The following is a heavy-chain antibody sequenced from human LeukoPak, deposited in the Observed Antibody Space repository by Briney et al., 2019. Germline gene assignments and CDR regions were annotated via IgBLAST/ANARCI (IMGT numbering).Heavy chain of an antibody. CDR3: ARDRGNQRGYYYYYMDV. D-gene: IGHD1-14*01. CDR2: ISSSSSYM. V-gene: IGHV3-21*01. Sequence: GGSLRLSCAASGFTFSSYSMNWVRQAPGKGLEWVSSISSSSSYMYYADSVKGRFTISRDNAKNSLYMQVNSLRAEDTALYYCARDRGNQRGYYYYYMDVWGKGTTVTVSS. J-gene: IGHJ6*03. CDR1: GFTFSSYS.